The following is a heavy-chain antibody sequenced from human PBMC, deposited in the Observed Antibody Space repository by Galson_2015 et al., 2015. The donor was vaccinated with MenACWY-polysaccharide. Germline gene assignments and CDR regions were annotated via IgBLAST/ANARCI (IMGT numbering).Heavy chain of an antibody. CDR2: IYYSGST. CDR3: ARSHNYDSSGYYGALDY. J-gene: IGHJ4*02. V-gene: IGHV4-59*01. CDR1: GGSISSYY. Sequence: ETLSLTCTVSGGSISSYYWSWIRQPPGKRLEWIGYIYYSGSTNYNPSLKSRVTMSVDTSKNQFSLKLSSVTTADTAVYYCARSHNYDSSGYYGALDYWGQGVLVTVSS. D-gene: IGHD3-22*01.